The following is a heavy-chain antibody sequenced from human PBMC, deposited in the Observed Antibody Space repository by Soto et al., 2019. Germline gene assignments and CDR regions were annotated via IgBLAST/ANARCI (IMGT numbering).Heavy chain of an antibody. D-gene: IGHD3-10*01. Sequence: AGSLRLCCAASGFTFSSYAMSWVRQAPGKGLEWVSAISGSGGSTYYADSVKGRFTISRDNSKNTLYLQMNSLRAEDTAVYYCAKGSMVRPTVYFDYWGQGTLVTVSS. CDR2: ISGSGGST. CDR1: GFTFSSYA. J-gene: IGHJ4*02. V-gene: IGHV3-23*01. CDR3: AKGSMVRPTVYFDY.